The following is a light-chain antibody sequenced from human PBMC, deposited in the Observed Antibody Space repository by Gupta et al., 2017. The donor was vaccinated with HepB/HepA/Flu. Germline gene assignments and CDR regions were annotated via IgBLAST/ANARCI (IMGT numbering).Light chain of an antibody. CDR1: QNVSHW. V-gene: IGKV1-5*03. CDR3: QQYSNYPCS. J-gene: IGKJ2*04. Sequence: DIQMTQSPSTLSASVGDRVTITCRASQNVSHWLAWYQQKPGKAPDLLIYQTSTLQSGVPSTFSGSGFGSEFTLTISSLQPHDFATYYCQQYSNYPCSFGQGTXLEIK. CDR2: QTS.